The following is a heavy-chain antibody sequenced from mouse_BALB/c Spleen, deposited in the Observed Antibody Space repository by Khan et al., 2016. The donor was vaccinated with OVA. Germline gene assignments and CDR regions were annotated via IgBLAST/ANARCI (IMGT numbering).Heavy chain of an antibody. CDR2: ISYSGST. D-gene: IGHD1-1*01. Sequence: EVQLQESGPGLVKPSQSLSLTYTVTGYSITTDYAWNWIRQFPGNRLEWLGYISYSGSTNYNPSLKSRFSITRDTSKNQFFLQLNSVTTEDTATYYCARRYYYGHWYFDVWGAGTTVTVSS. V-gene: IGHV3-2*02. CDR3: ARRYYYGHWYFDV. J-gene: IGHJ1*01. CDR1: GYSITTDYA.